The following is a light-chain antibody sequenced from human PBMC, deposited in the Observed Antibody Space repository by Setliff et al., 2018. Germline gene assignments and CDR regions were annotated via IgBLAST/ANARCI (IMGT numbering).Light chain of an antibody. J-gene: IGLJ1*01. CDR1: SSDVGGYNF. Sequence: QSALTQPASVSGSRGQSITISCTGTSSDVGGYNFVSWYQQHPGKAPQLIIFEVSRRPSGVPDRFSGSKSDNTASLTVSGLQADDEADYYCSSYAGNYHYVFGTGTKVTVL. CDR2: EVS. V-gene: IGLV2-8*01. CDR3: SSYAGNYHYV.